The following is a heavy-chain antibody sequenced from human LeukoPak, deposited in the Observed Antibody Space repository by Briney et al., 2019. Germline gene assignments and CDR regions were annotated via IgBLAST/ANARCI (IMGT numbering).Heavy chain of an antibody. CDR3: ARGRGRRGSFDY. CDR2: IYYTGNT. J-gene: IGHJ4*02. Sequence: SETLSLTCTVSGGSISNYYWTWIRQPPGMGLEWIGYIYYTGNTNYNPSLKSRVTISVDTSKNQFSLRLNSVTAADTAVYYCARGRGRRGSFDYWGQGTLVTVSS. D-gene: IGHD3-10*01. V-gene: IGHV4-59*01. CDR1: GGSISNYY.